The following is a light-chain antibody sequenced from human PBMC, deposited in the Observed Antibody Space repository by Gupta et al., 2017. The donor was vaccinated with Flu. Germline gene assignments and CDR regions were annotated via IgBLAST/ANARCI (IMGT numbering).Light chain of an antibody. Sequence: QSVLTQPPSASGPPGQRVTISCSGSRSNIESHYVYWYQFLPGTAPKLLIHKNTQRPSGVPDRFSGSKSGTSASLAISGLRSEDEAEYYCAAWDDTLNGVVFGGGTKLTVL. J-gene: IGLJ2*01. V-gene: IGLV1-47*01. CDR3: AAWDDTLNGVV. CDR1: RSNIESHY. CDR2: KNT.